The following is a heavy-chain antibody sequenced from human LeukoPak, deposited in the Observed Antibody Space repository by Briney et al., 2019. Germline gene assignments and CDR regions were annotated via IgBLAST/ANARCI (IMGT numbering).Heavy chain of an antibody. CDR3: ARAYCGGDCYSPYNWFDP. J-gene: IGHJ5*02. D-gene: IGHD2-21*02. V-gene: IGHV4-38-2*02. Sequence: PSETLSLTCTVSGYSISSGYYWGWIRQPPGKGLEWIGSIYYSGSTYYNPSLKSRVTISVDTSKNQFSLKLSSVTAADTAVYYCARAYCGGDCYSPYNWFDPWGQGTLVTVSS. CDR1: GYSISSGYY. CDR2: IYYSGST.